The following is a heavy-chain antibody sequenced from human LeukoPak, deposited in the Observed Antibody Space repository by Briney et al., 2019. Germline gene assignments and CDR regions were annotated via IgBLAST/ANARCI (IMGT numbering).Heavy chain of an antibody. D-gene: IGHD3-22*01. V-gene: IGHV3-74*01. CDR1: GFTFSSYW. CDR3: ARVHYYDSSGLYSGAFDI. J-gene: IGHJ3*02. CDR2: INSDGSST. Sequence: GGSLRLSCAASGFTFSSYWMHWVRQAPGKGLVWVSRINSDGSSTSYADSVKGRFTISRDNAKNTLYLQMNSLRAEDTAVYYCARVHYYDSSGLYSGAFDIWGQGTMVTVSS.